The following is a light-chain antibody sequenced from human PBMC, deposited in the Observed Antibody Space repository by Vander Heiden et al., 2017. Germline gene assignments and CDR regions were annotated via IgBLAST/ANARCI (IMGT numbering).Light chain of an antibody. CDR2: WAS. V-gene: IGKV4-1*01. CDR3: QQYYSTPLT. J-gene: IGKJ4*01. CDR1: QSVLYSSNNKNY. Sequence: DIVMTQSPDSLAVSLGERDTINCKSSQSVLYSSNNKNYLAWYQQKPGQPPKLLIYWASTRESGVPDRFSGSGSGTDFTRTISSLQAEDVAVYYCQQYYSTPLTFGGGTKVEIK.